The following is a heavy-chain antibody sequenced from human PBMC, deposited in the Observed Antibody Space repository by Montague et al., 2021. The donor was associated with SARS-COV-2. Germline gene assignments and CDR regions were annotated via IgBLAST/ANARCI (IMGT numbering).Heavy chain of an antibody. V-gene: IGHV4-34*12. CDR1: GGSFSVSY. CDR3: VGVGPAMRPSSDY. Sequence: SETLSLTCAVYGGSFSVSYWSWIRQHPGEGVEWIGEVIPSGGITYYPPLKSRVTISSDTTKNQFSLKLHTVTAADTAVYFCVGVGPAMRPSSDYWGQGTLVTVSS. J-gene: IGHJ4*02. CDR2: VIPSGGI. D-gene: IGHD2-21*02.